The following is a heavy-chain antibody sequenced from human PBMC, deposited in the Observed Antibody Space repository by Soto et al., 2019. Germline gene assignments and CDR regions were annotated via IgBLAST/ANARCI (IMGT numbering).Heavy chain of an antibody. D-gene: IGHD6-13*01. CDR3: ARERGWQLYFDY. V-gene: IGHV3-21*01. CDR1: GFTFSSYS. J-gene: IGHJ4*02. Sequence: PGGSLRLSCAASGFTFSSYSMNWVRQAPGKGLEWVSLVSFDSNYIYYADSVKGRFTISRDNAKNSVYLQMSSLRAEDTAVYYCARERGWQLYFDYWGQGALVTVSS. CDR2: VSFDSNYI.